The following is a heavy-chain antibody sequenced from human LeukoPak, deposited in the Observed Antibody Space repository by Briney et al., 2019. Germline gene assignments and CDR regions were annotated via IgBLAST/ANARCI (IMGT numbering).Heavy chain of an antibody. CDR2: IWYDGSDK. CDR1: EFTFSSYA. CDR3: ARDSAAGGQLWLTY. Sequence: GGSLRLSCAASEFTFSSYAMHWVRQAPGKGLEWVAVIWYDGSDKYYADSVKGRFTISRDNSRNTLHLQMNSLRADDTAVYYCARDSAAGGQLWLTYWGQGTLVTVSS. J-gene: IGHJ4*02. D-gene: IGHD5-18*01. V-gene: IGHV3-33*01.